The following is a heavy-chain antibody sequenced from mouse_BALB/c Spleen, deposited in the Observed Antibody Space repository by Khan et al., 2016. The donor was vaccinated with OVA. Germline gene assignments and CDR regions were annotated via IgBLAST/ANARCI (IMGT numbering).Heavy chain of an antibody. CDR3: ARDYWFTY. CDR2: ISSGGST. J-gene: IGHJ3*01. CDR1: GFTFSNYA. V-gene: IGHV5-6-5*01. Sequence: EVELVESGGGLVKPGGSLKFSCAASGFTFSNYAMSWVHQTPEKRLEWVASISSGGSTYYPDSVKGRFTISRDNARNILYLKMSSLRSEDTAMYYCARDYWFTYWGQGTLVTVSA.